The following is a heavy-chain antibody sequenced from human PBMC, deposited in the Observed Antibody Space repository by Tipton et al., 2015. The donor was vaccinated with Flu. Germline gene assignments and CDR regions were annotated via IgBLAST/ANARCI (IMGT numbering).Heavy chain of an antibody. J-gene: IGHJ5*02. CDR1: GDSITSGNYY. CDR3: TRGTIYYDSRGFEYYRFGP. D-gene: IGHD3-22*01. V-gene: IGHV4-61*02. Sequence: TLSLTCTVSGDSITSGNYYWTWIRQSAGKGLEWIGRVSSSGSTRYNPSLKGRATISLDMSRNQFSLKLISVTAADTAVYYCTRGTIYYDSRGFEYYRFGPWGQGSRVSVSS. CDR2: VSSSGST.